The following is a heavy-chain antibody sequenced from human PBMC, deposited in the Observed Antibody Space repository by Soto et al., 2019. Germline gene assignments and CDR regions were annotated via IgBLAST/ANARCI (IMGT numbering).Heavy chain of an antibody. CDR3: ARGGWYNDY. Sequence: PSETLSLTCTVSGGYMTNSYWSWIRQPPGKGLEWIGYIYYSGSTNYHPSFKSRVALSVVTSKNQFSLKMNSVTAADPAVYFCARGGWYNDYWGQGILVTVSS. D-gene: IGHD6-19*01. J-gene: IGHJ4*02. V-gene: IGHV4-59*01. CDR2: IYYSGST. CDR1: GGYMTNSY.